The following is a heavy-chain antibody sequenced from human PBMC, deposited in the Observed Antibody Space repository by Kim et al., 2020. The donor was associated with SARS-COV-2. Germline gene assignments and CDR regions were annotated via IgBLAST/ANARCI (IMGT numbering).Heavy chain of an antibody. CDR2: IYYSGSI. CDR1: GGSISSSSYY. Sequence: SETLSLTCTVSGGSISSSSYYWGWIRQPPGKGLEWIGSIYYSGSIFYNPSLKSRLTISVDTSKNQFSLKLSSVTAADTAVYYCASEHDSSGYYYDYWGQGILVTVSS. D-gene: IGHD3-22*01. CDR3: ASEHDSSGYYYDY. J-gene: IGHJ4*02. V-gene: IGHV4-39*01.